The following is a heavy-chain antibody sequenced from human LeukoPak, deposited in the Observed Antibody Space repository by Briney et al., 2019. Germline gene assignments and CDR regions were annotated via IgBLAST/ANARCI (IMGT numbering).Heavy chain of an antibody. CDR3: ARVGITMVRGVSSPNFDY. D-gene: IGHD3-10*01. V-gene: IGHV4-34*01. J-gene: IGHJ4*02. Sequence: SETLSLTCAVYGGSFSGYYWSWIRQPPGKGLEWIGEINHSGSTNYNPSLKSRVTISVDTSKNQFSLKLSSVTAADTAVYYCARVGITMVRGVSSPNFDYWGQGTLVTVSS. CDR1: GGSFSGYY. CDR2: INHSGST.